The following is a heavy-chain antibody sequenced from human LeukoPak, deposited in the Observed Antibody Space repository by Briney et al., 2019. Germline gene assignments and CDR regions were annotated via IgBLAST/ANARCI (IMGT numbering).Heavy chain of an antibody. V-gene: IGHV5-51*03. CDR2: IYPGDSDT. CDR1: GYSFTSYW. Sequence: PGESLKISCKGSGYSFTSYWIGWLRQMPGKGLEWMGIIYPGDSDTRYSPSFQGQVTISADKSISTAYLQWSSLKASDTAMYYCARPPSYYGDYFDYWGQGTLVTVSS. CDR3: ARPPSYYGDYFDY. J-gene: IGHJ4*02. D-gene: IGHD4-17*01.